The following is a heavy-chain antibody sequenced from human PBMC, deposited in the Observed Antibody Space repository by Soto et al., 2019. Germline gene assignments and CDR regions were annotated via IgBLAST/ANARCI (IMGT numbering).Heavy chain of an antibody. J-gene: IGHJ3*01. Sequence: QVQLVQSGADVKKPGASVKVSCKASGDTFTSFDINWVRQAPGQGLEWLGWMNAQNGNSGSAQKFQGRVTMTRATSIDTAYMELSSLRSEDTAIYYCARECSVPNCPHDAFDLWGQGTLVTVSS. CDR1: GDTFTSFD. D-gene: IGHD2-15*01. CDR2: MNAQNGNS. V-gene: IGHV1-8*01. CDR3: ARECSVPNCPHDAFDL.